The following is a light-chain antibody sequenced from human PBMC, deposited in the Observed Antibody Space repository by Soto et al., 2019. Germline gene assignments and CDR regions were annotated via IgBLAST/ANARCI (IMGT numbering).Light chain of an antibody. CDR1: SSDVGGYNY. CDR2: EVS. CDR3: SSYAGSNNLVV. V-gene: IGLV2-8*01. J-gene: IGLJ2*01. Sequence: QSALTQPPSASGSPGQSVTISCTGTSSDVGGYNYVSWYQQHPGKAPKLMIYEVSKRPSGVPDRFSGSKSGNPASLTVSGLQDEDEGDYYCSSYAGSNNLVVFGGGTKLTVL.